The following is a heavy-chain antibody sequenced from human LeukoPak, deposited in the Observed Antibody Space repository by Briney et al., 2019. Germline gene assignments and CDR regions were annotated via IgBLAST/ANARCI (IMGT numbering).Heavy chain of an antibody. CDR2: TYYSGST. CDR3: ARTAVHSPYYGMDV. CDR1: GGSISSYY. Sequence: SETLSLTCTVSGGSISSYYWSWIRQPPGKGLEWIGYTYYSGSTNYNPSLKSRVTMSVDTSKSQFSLKLTSVTAADTAVYFCARTAVHSPYYGMDVWGQGTTVIVSS. J-gene: IGHJ6*02. D-gene: IGHD2-21*02. V-gene: IGHV4-59*12.